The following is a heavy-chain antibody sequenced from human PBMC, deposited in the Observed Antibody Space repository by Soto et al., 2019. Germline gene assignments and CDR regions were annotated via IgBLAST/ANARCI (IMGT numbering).Heavy chain of an antibody. J-gene: IGHJ3*02. Sequence: QVQLQESGPGLVKPSETLSLTCTVSGGSISSYYWSWIRQPPGKGLGWIGYIYYSGSTNYNPSLKSRVTISVDTSKNQFSLKLSSVTAADTAVYYCARSPYCSGGSCYSPGAFDIWGQGTMVTVSS. CDR3: ARSPYCSGGSCYSPGAFDI. D-gene: IGHD2-15*01. CDR2: IYYSGST. CDR1: GGSISSYY. V-gene: IGHV4-59*08.